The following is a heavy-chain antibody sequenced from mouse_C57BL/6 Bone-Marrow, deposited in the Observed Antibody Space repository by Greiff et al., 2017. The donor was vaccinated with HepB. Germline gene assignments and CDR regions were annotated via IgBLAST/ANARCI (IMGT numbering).Heavy chain of an antibody. CDR2: ISSGGDYI. D-gene: IGHD2-5*01. J-gene: IGHJ2*01. CDR3: TREAYSNYDY. V-gene: IGHV5-9-1*02. CDR1: GFTFSSYA. Sequence: EVQLQQSGEGLVKPGGSLKLSCAASGFTFSSYAMSWVRQTPEKRLEWVAYISSGGDYIYYADTVKGRFTISRDNARNTLYLQMSSLKSEDTAMYYCTREAYSNYDYWGQGTTLTVSS.